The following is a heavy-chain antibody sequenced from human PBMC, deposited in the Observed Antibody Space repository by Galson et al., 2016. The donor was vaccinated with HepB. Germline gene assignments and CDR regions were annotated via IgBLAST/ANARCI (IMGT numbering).Heavy chain of an antibody. J-gene: IGHJ3*02. V-gene: IGHV3-33*06. D-gene: IGHD3-9*01. Sequence: SLRLSCADSGFTFSTYGMHWVRQAPGKGLECVAVIWADGGNKYYVDSVKGRFTISRDNSKNTLYLQMNSLRAEDTAVYYCAKDKTELRYFDWQSFGAFHMWGQGTMVTVS. CDR3: AKDKTELRYFDWQSFGAFHM. CDR1: GFTFSTYG. CDR2: IWADGGNK.